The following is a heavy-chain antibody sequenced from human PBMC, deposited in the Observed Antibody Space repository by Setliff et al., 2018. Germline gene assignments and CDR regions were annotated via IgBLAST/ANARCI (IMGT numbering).Heavy chain of an antibody. CDR3: ARHNLHGTATTFAFDI. Sequence: SETLSLTCTVSGGSINSYYGSWIRQPPGKGLEWIAYISDSGSTNYNPSLKSRVPISLDTSKNQFSLKLSSVTAADTAVYYCARHNLHGTATTFAFDIWGHGTMVTFSS. D-gene: IGHD2-21*02. J-gene: IGHJ3*02. CDR1: GGSINSYY. CDR2: ISDSGST. V-gene: IGHV4-59*08.